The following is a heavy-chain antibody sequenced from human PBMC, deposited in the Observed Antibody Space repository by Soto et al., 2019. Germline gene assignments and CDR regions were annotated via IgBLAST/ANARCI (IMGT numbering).Heavy chain of an antibody. CDR1: GFTFSRYW. V-gene: IGHV3-74*01. CDR3: ARDARYYYMDV. D-gene: IGHD6-6*01. J-gene: IGHJ6*03. CDR2: INNDGIST. Sequence: GGSLRLSCSASGFTFSRYWMHWVRQAPGKGLVWVSHINNDGISTIYADSVRGRFTISRDNAKNTLYLEMNGLRAEDTAVYFCARDARYYYMDVWGKGTTVTVSS.